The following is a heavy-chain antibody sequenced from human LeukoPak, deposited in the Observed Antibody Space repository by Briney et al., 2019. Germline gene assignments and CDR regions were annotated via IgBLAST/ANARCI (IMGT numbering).Heavy chain of an antibody. CDR2: INPNGGGT. CDR3: ARENNSGWYRKAAFDY. V-gene: IGHV1-2*02. J-gene: IGHJ4*02. Sequence: ASVKVSCKASGYTFTGYYIHWVRQAPGQGLEWMGWINPNGGGTNYPQNFQGRVTMTRDTSISTAYMELSRLRSDDTAIYYCARENNSGWYRKAAFDYWGQGTLVTVTS. D-gene: IGHD6-19*01. CDR1: GYTFTGYY.